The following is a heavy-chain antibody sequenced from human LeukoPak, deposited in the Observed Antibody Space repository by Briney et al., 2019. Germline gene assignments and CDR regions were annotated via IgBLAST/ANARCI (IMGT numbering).Heavy chain of an antibody. D-gene: IGHD6-6*01. CDR1: GGSIGSSSYY. CDR2: IYYSGST. V-gene: IGHV4-39*01. J-gene: IGHJ4*02. CDR3: ARSDGSSSWDHDY. Sequence: SETLSLTCTVSGGSIGSSSYYWGWIRQPPGKGLEWIGSIYYSGSTYYNPSLKSRVTISVDTSKNQFSLKLSSVTAADTAVYYCARSDGSSSWDHDYWGQGTLVTVSS.